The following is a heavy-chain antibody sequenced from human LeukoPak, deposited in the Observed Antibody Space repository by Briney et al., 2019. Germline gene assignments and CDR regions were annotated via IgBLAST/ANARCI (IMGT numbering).Heavy chain of an antibody. Sequence: GGSLRLSCAASGLTFSSYAMSWVRQAPGKGLEWVSAISGSGGSTYYADSVKGRFTISRDNSKNTLYLQMNSLRAEDTAVYYCAKGGGSSGWYFGPPERDDAFDTWGQGTMVTVSS. CDR1: GLTFSSYA. V-gene: IGHV3-23*01. CDR3: AKGGGSSGWYFGPPERDDAFDT. CDR2: ISGSGGST. J-gene: IGHJ3*02. D-gene: IGHD6-19*01.